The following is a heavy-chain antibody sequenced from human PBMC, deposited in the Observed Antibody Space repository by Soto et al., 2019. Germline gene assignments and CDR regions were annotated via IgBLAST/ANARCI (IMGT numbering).Heavy chain of an antibody. CDR2: ISGSGGST. Sequence: HPGGSLRLSCAASGFTFSSYAMSWVRQAPGKGLEWVSAISGSGGSTYYADSVKGRFTISRDNSKNTLYLQMNSLRAEDTAVYYCAKDRFKIAAAGWTAPYWGQGNLVTVSS. CDR3: AKDRFKIAAAGWTAPY. D-gene: IGHD6-13*01. V-gene: IGHV3-23*01. CDR1: GFTFSSYA. J-gene: IGHJ4*02.